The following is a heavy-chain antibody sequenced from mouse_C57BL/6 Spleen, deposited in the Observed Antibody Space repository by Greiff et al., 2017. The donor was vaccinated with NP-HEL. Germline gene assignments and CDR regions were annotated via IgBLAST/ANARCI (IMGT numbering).Heavy chain of an antibody. V-gene: IGHV1-19*01. CDR3: ARDDYYGREAS. Sequence: EVQLQQSGPVLVKPGASVKMSCKASGYTFTDYYMNWVKQSHGKSLEWIGVINPYNGGTSYNQKFKGKATLTVDKSSSTAYMEVNSLTSEDSAVYYFARDDYYGREASWGQGTRVTVSA. CDR1: GYTFTDYY. D-gene: IGHD1-1*01. J-gene: IGHJ3*01. CDR2: INPYNGGT.